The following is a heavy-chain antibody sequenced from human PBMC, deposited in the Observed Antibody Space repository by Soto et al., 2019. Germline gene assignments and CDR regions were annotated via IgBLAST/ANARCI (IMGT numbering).Heavy chain of an antibody. V-gene: IGHV1-46*02. J-gene: IGHJ5*02. CDR3: ARGGGIVVVTAPFDP. CDR2: INPSGGYT. D-gene: IGHD2-21*02. Sequence: ASLKDSCNASRYTFNSYYMNWVRQAPRQGLEWLGIINPSGGYTTYAQRFLGRVTMTSDTSTSTVHMELGSLTSEDTAVYYCARGGGIVVVTAPFDPWGQGTLVTVSS. CDR1: RYTFNSYY.